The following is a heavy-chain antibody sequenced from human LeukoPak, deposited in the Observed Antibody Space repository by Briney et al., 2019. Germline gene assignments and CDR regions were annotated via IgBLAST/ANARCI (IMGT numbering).Heavy chain of an antibody. Sequence: GGSLRLSCAASGFTFSSYSTNWVRQAPGKGLEWVSSISSSSSYIYYADSVKGRFTISRDNAKNSLYLQMNSLRAEDTAVYYCARDRDGYNRLDYWGQGTLVTVSS. CDR2: ISSSSSYI. CDR1: GFTFSSYS. J-gene: IGHJ4*02. V-gene: IGHV3-21*01. CDR3: ARDRDGYNRLDY. D-gene: IGHD5-24*01.